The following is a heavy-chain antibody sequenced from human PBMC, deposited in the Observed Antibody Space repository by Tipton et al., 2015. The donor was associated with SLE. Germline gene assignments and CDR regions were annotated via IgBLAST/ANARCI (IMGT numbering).Heavy chain of an antibody. CDR2: IYYSGST. CDR3: ARGFDNYDFWSGFGY. Sequence: TLSLTCTVSGGSISSSSYYWGWIRQPPGKGLEWIGSIYYSGSTYYNPSLKSRVTISVDRSKNQFSLKLSSVTAADTAVYYCARGFDNYDFWSGFGYWGQGTLVTVSS. J-gene: IGHJ4*02. CDR1: GGSISSSSYY. V-gene: IGHV4-39*07. D-gene: IGHD3-3*01.